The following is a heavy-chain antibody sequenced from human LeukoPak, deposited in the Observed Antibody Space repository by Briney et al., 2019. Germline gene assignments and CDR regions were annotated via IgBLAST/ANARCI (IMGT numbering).Heavy chain of an antibody. V-gene: IGHV3-21*01. CDR3: ARDGRAYDSSGYYPDY. Sequence: GGSLRPSCAASGFTFSSYSMNWVRQAPGKGLEWVSSISSSSSYIYYADSVKGRFTISRDNAKNSLYLQMNSLRAEDTAVYYCARDGRAYDSSGYYPDYWGQGTLVTVSS. CDR2: ISSSSSYI. CDR1: GFTFSSYS. D-gene: IGHD3-22*01. J-gene: IGHJ4*02.